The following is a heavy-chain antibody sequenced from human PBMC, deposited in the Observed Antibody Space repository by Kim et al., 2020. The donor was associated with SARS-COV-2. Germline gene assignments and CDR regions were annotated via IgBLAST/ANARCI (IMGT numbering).Heavy chain of an antibody. J-gene: IGHJ5*02. D-gene: IGHD6-25*01. V-gene: IGHV4-4*06. CDR3: ARGGSGGLTAVNWFDP. Sequence: PSLKSRVTMSVDTSKNQFSLKLISMTRADTAMYYCARGGSGGLTAVNWFDPWGQGTLVAVSS.